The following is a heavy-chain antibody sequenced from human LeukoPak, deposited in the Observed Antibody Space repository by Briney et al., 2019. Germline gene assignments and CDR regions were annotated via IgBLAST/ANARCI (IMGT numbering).Heavy chain of an antibody. Sequence: SETLSLTCAVYGGSFSGYYWSWIRQPPGKGLEWIGEINHSGSTNYNPSLKSRGTISLDTSKNQFSLKLSSVTAADTAVYYCASAPGTFPDYWGQGTLVTVSS. CDR3: ASAPGTFPDY. J-gene: IGHJ4*02. CDR2: INHSGST. D-gene: IGHD3-16*01. V-gene: IGHV4-34*01. CDR1: GGSFSGYY.